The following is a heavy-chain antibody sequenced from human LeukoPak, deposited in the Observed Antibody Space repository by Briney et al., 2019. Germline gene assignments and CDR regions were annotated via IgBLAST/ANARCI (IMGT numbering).Heavy chain of an antibody. CDR3: AKGYESSGYNLDP. V-gene: IGHV3-30*18. CDR1: GFTFSSYG. J-gene: IGHJ5*02. CDR2: ISYDGSNK. D-gene: IGHD3-22*01. Sequence: PGGSLRLSCAASGFTFSSYGMHWVRQAPGKGLEWVAVISYDGSNKYYVDSVKGRFTISRDNSKNTLYLQMNSLRAEDTAVYYCAKGYESSGYNLDPWGQGTLVTVSS.